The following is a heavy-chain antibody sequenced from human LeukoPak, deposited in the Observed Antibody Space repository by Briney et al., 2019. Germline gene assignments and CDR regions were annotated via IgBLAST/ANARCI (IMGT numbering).Heavy chain of an antibody. CDR2: ISSNGGST. CDR1: GFTFSSYA. Sequence: GGSLRLSCAASGFTFSSYAMHWVRQAPGKGLEYVSAISSNGGSTYYANSVKGRFTISRDNSKNTLYLQMGSLRAEDMAVYYCAREVVVAAHNWFDPWGQGTLVTASS. V-gene: IGHV3-64*01. D-gene: IGHD2-15*01. CDR3: AREVVVAAHNWFDP. J-gene: IGHJ5*02.